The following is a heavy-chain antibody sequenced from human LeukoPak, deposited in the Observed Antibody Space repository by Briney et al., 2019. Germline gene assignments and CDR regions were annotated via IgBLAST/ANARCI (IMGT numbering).Heavy chain of an antibody. Sequence: GGSLRLSCVVSGFPFSSYAMSWVRQAPGKGLEWVSGISGSGDDTYYADSVKGRFTISRDNSKNTLYLHMDSLRTEDTAIYYCARYCSSDSCYNLDYWGRGTLVTVSS. CDR1: GFPFSSYA. J-gene: IGHJ4*02. V-gene: IGHV3-23*01. D-gene: IGHD2-15*01. CDR2: ISGSGDDT. CDR3: ARYCSSDSCYNLDY.